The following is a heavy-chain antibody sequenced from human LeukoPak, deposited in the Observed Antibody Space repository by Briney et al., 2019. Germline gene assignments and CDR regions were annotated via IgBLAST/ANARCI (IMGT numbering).Heavy chain of an antibody. D-gene: IGHD3-22*01. J-gene: IGHJ4*02. Sequence: SETLSLTCTVSGGSISSYYWSWIRQPPGKGLEWIGYIYHSGSTNYNPSLKSRVTISVDTSKNQFSLKLSSVTAADTAVYYCARGPYYYDSSGYYTPFDYWGQGTLVTVSS. CDR3: ARGPYYYDSSGYYTPFDY. CDR1: GGSISSYY. V-gene: IGHV4-59*01. CDR2: IYHSGST.